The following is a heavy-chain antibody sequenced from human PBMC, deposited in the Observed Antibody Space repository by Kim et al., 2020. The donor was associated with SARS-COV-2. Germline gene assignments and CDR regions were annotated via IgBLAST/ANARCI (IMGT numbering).Heavy chain of an antibody. D-gene: IGHD3-10*01. Sequence: KFQGRVTITRDTSASTAYMELSSLRSEDTAVYYCAKARGPRGYYYYGMDVWGQGTTVTVSS. V-gene: IGHV1-3*01. J-gene: IGHJ6*02. CDR3: AKARGPRGYYYYGMDV.